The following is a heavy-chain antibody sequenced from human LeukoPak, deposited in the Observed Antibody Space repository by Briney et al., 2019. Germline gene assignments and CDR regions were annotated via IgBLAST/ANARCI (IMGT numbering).Heavy chain of an antibody. CDR3: ASGHLGVLMVSNYNWFDP. CDR2: INHSGST. J-gene: IGHJ5*02. D-gene: IGHD2-8*01. CDR1: GGSFSGYY. Sequence: SETLSLTCAVHGGSFSGYYWSWSRQPPGKGLEWSGEINHSGSTNDKPSLKSRVTISVDTSKNQFYLKLSSVTAADTAVYYCASGHLGVLMVSNYNWFDPWGQGTLVTVSS. V-gene: IGHV4-34*01.